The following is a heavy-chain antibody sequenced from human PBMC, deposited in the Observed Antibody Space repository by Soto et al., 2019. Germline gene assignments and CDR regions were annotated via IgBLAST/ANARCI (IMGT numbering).Heavy chain of an antibody. CDR2: INPNSADT. CDR1: GYGLSVDF. J-gene: IGHJ4*01. Sequence: VKLYWKSAGYGLSVDFGRWLRKEHGQGLEWMGWINPNSADTDYAQKFQGRVTVTRDTSINTIYMELNRLTSDDTAVYYCARGSTTSFNKAVKAYRGHGTLVPVSS. V-gene: IGHV1-2*02. CDR3: ARGSTTSFNKAVKAY. D-gene: IGHD4-17*01.